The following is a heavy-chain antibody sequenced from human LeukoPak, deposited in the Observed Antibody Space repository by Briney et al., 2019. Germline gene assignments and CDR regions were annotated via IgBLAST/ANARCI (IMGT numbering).Heavy chain of an antibody. CDR2: TLYRAQWYN. J-gene: IGHJ4*02. V-gene: IGHV6-1*01. Sequence: SQTLSLTCAIFGDSFYSNTGAWNWTRQSPSRGLEWLGRTLYRAQWYNDYAVSVRGRISVNPDTSKNQFSLQLNSVTPEDTALYYCAREEANTYAFEYWGQGSLVTVSS. CDR3: AREEANTYAFEY. CDR1: GDSFYSNTGA. D-gene: IGHD5-18*01.